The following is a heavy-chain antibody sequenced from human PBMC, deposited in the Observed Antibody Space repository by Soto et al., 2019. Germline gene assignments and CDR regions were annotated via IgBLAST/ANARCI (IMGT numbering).Heavy chain of an antibody. Sequence: PSETLSLTCAVYGGSFSCYYWSWIRQPPGKGLEWIGEINHSGSTNYNPSLKSRVTISVDTSKNQFSLTLTSVTAADTAVYYCAREDSYGWSGESLDVWGQGTTVTVSS. CDR3: AREDSYGWSGESLDV. V-gene: IGHV4-34*01. J-gene: IGHJ6*02. D-gene: IGHD6-19*01. CDR1: GGSFSCYY. CDR2: INHSGST.